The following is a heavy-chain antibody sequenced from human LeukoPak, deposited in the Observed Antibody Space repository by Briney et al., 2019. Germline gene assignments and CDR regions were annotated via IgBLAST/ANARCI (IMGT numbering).Heavy chain of an antibody. D-gene: IGHD4-23*01. CDR3: ARRRNDYGGNSPFDY. J-gene: IGHJ4*02. V-gene: IGHV4-39*07. Sequence: SETLSLTCTVSGGSISSSSYYWGWIRQPPGKGLEWIGEINHSGSTNYNPSLKSRVTISVDTSKNQFSLKLSSVTAADTAVYYCARRRNDYGGNSPFDYWGQGTLVTVSS. CDR2: INHSGST. CDR1: GGSISSSSYY.